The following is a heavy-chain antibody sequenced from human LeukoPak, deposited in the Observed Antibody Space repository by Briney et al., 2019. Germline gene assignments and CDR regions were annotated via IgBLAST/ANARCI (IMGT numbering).Heavy chain of an antibody. Sequence: GGSLRLSCAASGFTFSSYWMSWVRQAPGKGLEWVSAISGSGGSTYYADSVKGRFTISRDNSKNTLYLQTNSLRAEDTTVYYCAKEGGSGSYEYFQHWGQGTLVTVSS. J-gene: IGHJ1*01. V-gene: IGHV3-23*01. CDR1: GFTFSSYW. CDR2: ISGSGGST. CDR3: AKEGGSGSYEYFQH. D-gene: IGHD3-10*01.